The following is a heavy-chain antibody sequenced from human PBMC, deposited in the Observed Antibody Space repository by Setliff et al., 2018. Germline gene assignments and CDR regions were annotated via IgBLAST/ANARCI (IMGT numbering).Heavy chain of an antibody. D-gene: IGHD2-8*01. Sequence: VASVKVSCKASGYTFTSYDINWVRQATGQGLEWMGWMNPNSGNTGYAQKFQGRVTMTRNTSISTAYMELSSLRSEDTAVYYSARVSEYYYYYYYMDVWGKGTTVTVSS. CDR3: ARVSEYYYYYYYMDV. J-gene: IGHJ6*03. CDR1: GYTFTSYD. CDR2: MNPNSGNT. V-gene: IGHV1-8*02.